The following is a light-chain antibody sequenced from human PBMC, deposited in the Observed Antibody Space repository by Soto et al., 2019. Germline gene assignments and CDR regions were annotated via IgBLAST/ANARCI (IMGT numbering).Light chain of an antibody. CDR2: EGS. V-gene: IGLV2-23*01. J-gene: IGLJ1*01. CDR1: ISDVGRFDV. CDR3: CAYVGARTYV. Sequence: QALLTHPAPVSWSLGQSITISCTGTISDVGRFDVVSWFQQHPGQVPKLIIYEGSRRPSGVSSRFSGSKSGNTASLTISGLQAEEEADYYCCAYVGARTYVFGTGTKVTVL.